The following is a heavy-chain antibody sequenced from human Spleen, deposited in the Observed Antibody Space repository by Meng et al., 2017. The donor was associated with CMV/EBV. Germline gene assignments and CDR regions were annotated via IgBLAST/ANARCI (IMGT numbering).Heavy chain of an antibody. D-gene: IGHD6-19*01. Sequence: GSLRLSCTVSGGSISSYYWSWIRQPPGKGLEWIGYIYYSGSTNYNPSLKSRVTISVDTSKNQFSLKLSSVTAADTAVYYCARGAYSSGWDYYFDYWDQGTLVTVSS. CDR1: GGSISSYY. V-gene: IGHV4-59*01. CDR2: IYYSGST. J-gene: IGHJ4*02. CDR3: ARGAYSSGWDYYFDY.